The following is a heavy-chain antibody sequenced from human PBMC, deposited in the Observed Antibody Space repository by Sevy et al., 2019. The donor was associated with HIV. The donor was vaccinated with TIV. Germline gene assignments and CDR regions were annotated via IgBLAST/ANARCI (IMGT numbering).Heavy chain of an antibody. D-gene: IGHD2-2*01. CDR1: GFTFSRYW. V-gene: IGHV3-7*03. CDR3: ARDCSSTNCLWGLDV. CDR2: IKKDGSEK. Sequence: GGSLRLSCAASGFTFSRYWMNWVRQAPGKGLEWVANIKKDGSEKYYVDSVKGRFTISRDNAKNSLYLQMNSLRAEDTALYYCARDCSSTNCLWGLDVWGQGTTVTVSS. J-gene: IGHJ6*02.